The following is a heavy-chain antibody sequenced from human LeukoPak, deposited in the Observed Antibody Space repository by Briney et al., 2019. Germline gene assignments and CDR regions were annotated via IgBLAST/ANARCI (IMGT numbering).Heavy chain of an antibody. CDR1: GFTFSGSA. Sequence: SGGSLRLSCAASGFTFSGSAVHWVRQASGKGLEWVGRIRSKANTYATAYAASVKGRFTISRDDSKNTAYLQMNSLKTEDTAVYYCARHDSSSWEYYVDVWGKGTTVTVSS. D-gene: IGHD6-13*01. V-gene: IGHV3-73*01. J-gene: IGHJ6*03. CDR3: ARHDSSSWEYYVDV. CDR2: IRSKANTYAT.